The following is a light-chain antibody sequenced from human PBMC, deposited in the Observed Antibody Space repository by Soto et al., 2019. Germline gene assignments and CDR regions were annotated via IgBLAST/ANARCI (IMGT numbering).Light chain of an antibody. V-gene: IGKV1-5*03. CDR3: QYWDDYSWT. CDR2: KAS. CDR1: QSITDW. Sequence: EIQMTQSPSTLSASVGDRVTITCRASQSITDWLAWYQQKPGQAPKFLIYKASNLEGGVPSRFSGSGSGTEFTLTISSVQPDDFATYYCQYWDDYSWTFGQGTKVEIK. J-gene: IGKJ1*01.